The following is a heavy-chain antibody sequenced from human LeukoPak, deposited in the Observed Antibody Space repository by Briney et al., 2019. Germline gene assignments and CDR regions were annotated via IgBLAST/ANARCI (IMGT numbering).Heavy chain of an antibody. Sequence: GGSLRLSCAASGFTFSSYGMHWVRQAPGKGLEWVSAISGSGGSTYYADSVKGRFTISRDNSKNTLYLQMSSLRAEDTAVYYCAKDPHMIVVAGTHFDYWGQGTLVTVSS. CDR1: GFTFSSYG. CDR2: ISGSGGST. D-gene: IGHD6-19*01. CDR3: AKDPHMIVVAGTHFDY. J-gene: IGHJ4*02. V-gene: IGHV3-23*01.